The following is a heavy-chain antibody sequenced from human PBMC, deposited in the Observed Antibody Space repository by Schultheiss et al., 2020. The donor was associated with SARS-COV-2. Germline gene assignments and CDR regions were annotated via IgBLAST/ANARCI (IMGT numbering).Heavy chain of an antibody. J-gene: IGHJ6*02. Sequence: SETLSLTCAVSGGSISSGGYSWSWIRQPPGKGLEWIGYIYHSGSTYYNPSLKSRVTISVDTSKNQFSLKLSSVTAADTAVYYCARPLRMTAVTTYPVYYYYGMDVWGQGTTVTVSS. V-gene: IGHV4-30-2*05. CDR2: IYHSGST. D-gene: IGHD4-11*01. CDR3: ARPLRMTAVTTYPVYYYYGMDV. CDR1: GGSISSGGYS.